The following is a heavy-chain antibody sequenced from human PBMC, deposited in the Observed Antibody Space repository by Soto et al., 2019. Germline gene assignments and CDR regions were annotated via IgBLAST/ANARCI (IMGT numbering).Heavy chain of an antibody. J-gene: IGHJ6*02. D-gene: IGHD6-13*01. Sequence: GGSLRLSCAASGFTFSSYSMNWVRQAPGKGLEWVSYISSSSSTIYYADSVKGRFTISRDNAKNSLYLQMNSLRAEDTAVYYCARLVFMKAGAAAGLGGYYYGMDVWGQGTTVTVSS. CDR3: ARLVFMKAGAAAGLGGYYYGMDV. CDR1: GFTFSSYS. V-gene: IGHV3-48*04. CDR2: ISSSSSTI.